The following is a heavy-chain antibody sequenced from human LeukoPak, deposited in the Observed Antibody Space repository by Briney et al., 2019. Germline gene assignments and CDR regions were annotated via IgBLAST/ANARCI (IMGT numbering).Heavy chain of an antibody. J-gene: IGHJ4*02. D-gene: IGHD4-17*01. CDR3: ARDDGDYAHPVDY. Sequence: PGGSLRLSCAASGFTFSSYSMNWVRQAPGKGLEWVSYISRSSSITYYADSVKGRFTISRDDAKNSLFLQMNSLRAEDTAVYYCARDDGDYAHPVDYWGQGTLVTVSS. CDR2: ISRSSSIT. CDR1: GFTFSSYS. V-gene: IGHV3-48*04.